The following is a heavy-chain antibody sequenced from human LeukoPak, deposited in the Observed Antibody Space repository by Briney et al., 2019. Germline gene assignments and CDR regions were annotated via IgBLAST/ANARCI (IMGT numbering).Heavy chain of an antibody. J-gene: IGHJ4*02. CDR2: IYYSGST. D-gene: IGHD3-9*01. CDR3: ARGSRDILTSYGDY. V-gene: IGHV4-31*03. CDR1: GGSISSGGYY. Sequence: SETLSLTCTVSGGSISSGGYYWSWIRQHPGKGLEWIGYIYYSGSTYYNPSLKSRVTISVDTSKNQFSLKLSSVTAADTAVYYCARGSRDILTSYGDYWGQGTLVTVSS.